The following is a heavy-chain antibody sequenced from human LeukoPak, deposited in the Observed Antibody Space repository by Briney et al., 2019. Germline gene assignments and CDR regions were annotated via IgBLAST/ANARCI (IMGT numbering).Heavy chain of an antibody. J-gene: IGHJ4*02. CDR3: AKGVAVAGIPRYYFDY. V-gene: IGHV3-13*01. Sequence: PGGSLRLSCAASGFTFSSYDMHWVRQATGKGLEWVSAIGTAGDTYYPGSVKGRFTISRDNAKNSLYLQRNSLRAEDTALYYCAKGVAVAGIPRYYFDYWGQGTLVTVSS. CDR1: GFTFSSYD. D-gene: IGHD6-19*01. CDR2: IGTAGDT.